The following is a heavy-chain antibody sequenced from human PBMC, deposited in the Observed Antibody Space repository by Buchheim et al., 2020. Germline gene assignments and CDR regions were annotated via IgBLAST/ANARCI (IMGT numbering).Heavy chain of an antibody. J-gene: IGHJ6*02. CDR1: GFTFSSYA. CDR2: ISYDGSNK. V-gene: IGHV3-30*04. D-gene: IGHD6-19*01. Sequence: QVQLVESGGGVVQPGRSLRLSCAASGFTFSSYAMHWVRQAPGKGLEWVAVISYDGSNKYYADSVKGRFTISRDNSKNTLYLQMNSLRAEDTAVYYCARDRPGWGHEWLDRYYYYGMDVWGQGTT. CDR3: ARDRPGWGHEWLDRYYYYGMDV.